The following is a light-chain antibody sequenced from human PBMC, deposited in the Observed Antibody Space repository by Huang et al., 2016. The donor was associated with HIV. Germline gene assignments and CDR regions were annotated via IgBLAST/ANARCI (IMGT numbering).Light chain of an antibody. CDR1: PSVNSGY. V-gene: IGKV3-20*01. Sequence: ETVLTQSPGTLSLSPGERATLSCRASPSVNSGYLAWYQQKPGQAPRLFSYGAASRATGIPGRFRGSGSGTDFTLTISRLQPEDFAVYFCQQYGSSPGTFGQGTKVEMK. J-gene: IGKJ1*01. CDR2: GAA. CDR3: QQYGSSPGT.